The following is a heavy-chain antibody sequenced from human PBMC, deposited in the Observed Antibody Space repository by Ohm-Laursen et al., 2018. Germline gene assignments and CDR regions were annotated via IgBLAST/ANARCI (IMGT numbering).Heavy chain of an antibody. V-gene: IGHV3-53*01. D-gene: IGHD6-13*01. J-gene: IGHJ6*02. CDR3: ARDLYSSSWYGGGYYYYGMDV. CDR2: IYSGGST. CDR1: GFTVNNNY. Sequence: SLRLSCTASGFTVNNNYMSWVRQAPGKGLEWVSVIYSGGSTYYADSVKGRFTISRDNSKNTLYLQMNSLRAEDTAVYYCARDLYSSSWYGGGYYYYGMDVWGQGTTVTVSS.